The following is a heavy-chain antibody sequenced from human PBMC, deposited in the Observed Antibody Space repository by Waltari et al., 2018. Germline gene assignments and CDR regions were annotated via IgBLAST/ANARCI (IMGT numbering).Heavy chain of an antibody. J-gene: IGHJ4*02. Sequence: QVQLVESGGGVVQPGRSLRLSCAASGFTCSSYAMHWVRQAPGKGLEWVAVISYDGSNKYYADSVKGRFTISRDNSKNTLYLQMNSLRAEDTAVYYCAREGGYIDYWGQGTLVTVSS. CDR2: ISYDGSNK. D-gene: IGHD2-15*01. CDR3: AREGGYIDY. CDR1: GFTCSSYA. V-gene: IGHV3-30-3*01.